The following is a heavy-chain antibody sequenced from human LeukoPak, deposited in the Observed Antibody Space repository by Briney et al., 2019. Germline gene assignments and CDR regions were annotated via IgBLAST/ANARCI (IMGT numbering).Heavy chain of an antibody. J-gene: IGHJ4*02. CDR1: GRSFSGYY. V-gene: IGHV4-34*01. D-gene: IGHD3-22*01. CDR3: ARGITMIVVPPGY. Sequence: PSETLSLTCAVYGRSFSGYYWSWIRQPPGKGLEWIGEINHSGSTNYNPSLKSRVTISVDTSKNQFSLKLTSVTAADTAVYYCARGITMIVVPPGYWGQGTLVTVSS. CDR2: INHSGST.